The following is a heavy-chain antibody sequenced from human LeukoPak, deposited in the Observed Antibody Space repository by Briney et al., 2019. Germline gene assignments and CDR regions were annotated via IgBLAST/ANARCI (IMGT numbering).Heavy chain of an antibody. CDR2: IKSKTDGGTT. V-gene: IGHV3-15*01. CDR1: GFTFSSYW. Sequence: GGSLRLSCAASGFTFSSYWMSWVRQAPGKGLEWVGRIKSKTDGGTTDYAAPVKGRFTISRDDSKNTLYLQMNSLKTEDTAVYYCTTEGSGYDILTGYYRNPPYFDYWGQGTLVTVSS. D-gene: IGHD3-9*01. CDR3: TTEGSGYDILTGYYRNPPYFDY. J-gene: IGHJ4*02.